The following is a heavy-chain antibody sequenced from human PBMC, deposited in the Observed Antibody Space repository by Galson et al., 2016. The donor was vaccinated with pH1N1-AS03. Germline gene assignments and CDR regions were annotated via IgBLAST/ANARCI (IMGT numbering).Heavy chain of an antibody. D-gene: IGHD6-6*01. CDR1: RFTFNGYA. CDR2: ISWNSGNI. J-gene: IGHJ4*02. V-gene: IGHV3-9*01. Sequence: SLRLSCAASRFTFNGYAMHWVRQAPGKGLEWVSSISWNSGNIDYADSVKGRFTLSRDDAKNSLFLQMNSLRTEDTGVYYCAREGKMAARLAFDYWGQGTLVAVSS. CDR3: AREGKMAARLAFDY.